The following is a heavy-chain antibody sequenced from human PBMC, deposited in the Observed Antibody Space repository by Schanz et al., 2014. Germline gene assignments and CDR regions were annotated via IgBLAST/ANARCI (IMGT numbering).Heavy chain of an antibody. Sequence: QVQLQESGPGLVKPSQTLSLTCSVSGGSISSGAYYWSWIRQHPGKGLEWIGYIYYTGSTYYNPSLKSRVTISVDTSKNQSSLKLTSVTAADTAVYYCAGGYCTSTSCRYSAFDIWGQGTMVTVSS. CDR2: IYYTGST. D-gene: IGHD2-2*01. V-gene: IGHV4-31*03. J-gene: IGHJ3*02. CDR1: GGSISSGAYY. CDR3: AGGYCTSTSCRYSAFDI.